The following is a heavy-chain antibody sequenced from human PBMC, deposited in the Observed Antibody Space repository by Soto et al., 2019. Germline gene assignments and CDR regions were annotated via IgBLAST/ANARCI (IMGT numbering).Heavy chain of an antibody. CDR2: IYYRGNT. D-gene: IGHD3-22*01. Sequence: SETLSLTCTVSGGSISSYYWNWIRQPPGKGLEWIGYIYYRGNTNYNPSLKSRVTISVDTSKNQFSLKLSSVTAADTAVYYCASQSPYYYDSSYGYWGQGTLVTVSS. J-gene: IGHJ4*02. CDR3: ASQSPYYYDSSYGY. CDR1: GGSISSYY. V-gene: IGHV4-59*08.